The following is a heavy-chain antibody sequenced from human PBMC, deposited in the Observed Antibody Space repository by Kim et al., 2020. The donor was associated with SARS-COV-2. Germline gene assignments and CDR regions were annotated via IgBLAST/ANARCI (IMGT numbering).Heavy chain of an antibody. D-gene: IGHD1-26*01. CDR3: ARTFFKVGATSDY. CDR2: ISYDGSNK. Sequence: GGSLRLSCAASGFTFSSYAMHWVRQAPGKGLEWVAVISYDGSNKYYADSVKGRFTISRDNSKNTLYLQMNSLRAEDTAVYYCARTFFKVGATSDYWGQGTRVTGSS. J-gene: IGHJ4*02. V-gene: IGHV3-30-3*01. CDR1: GFTFSSYA.